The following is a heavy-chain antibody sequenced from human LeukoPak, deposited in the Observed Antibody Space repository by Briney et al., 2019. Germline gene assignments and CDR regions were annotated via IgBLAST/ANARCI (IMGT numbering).Heavy chain of an antibody. Sequence: VASVKVSCKASGGTFSSYAMSWVRRAPGQGLEWMGGIIPIFGTANYAQKFQGRVTITADKSTSTAYMELSSLRSEDTAVYYCAIAAAGTGWFDPWGQGTLVTVSS. V-gene: IGHV1-69*06. J-gene: IGHJ5*02. CDR1: GGTFSSYA. CDR2: IIPIFGTA. D-gene: IGHD6-13*01. CDR3: AIAAAGTGWFDP.